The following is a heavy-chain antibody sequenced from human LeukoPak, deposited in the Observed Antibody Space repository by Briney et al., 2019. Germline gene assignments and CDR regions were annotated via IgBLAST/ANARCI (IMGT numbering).Heavy chain of an antibody. CDR2: ISSSSSAI. V-gene: IGHV3-48*01. D-gene: IGHD2/OR15-2a*01. CDR3: AKDGTSYYYIYY. CDR1: GFTFRKYN. Sequence: QTGGSLRLSCVASGFTFRKYNMHWVRQAPGKGLEWISYISSSSSAIYYADSVKGRFTVSRDDSKNTLYLQMNSLRGDDTAVYYCAKDGTSYYYIYYWGQGTLVTVSS. J-gene: IGHJ4*02.